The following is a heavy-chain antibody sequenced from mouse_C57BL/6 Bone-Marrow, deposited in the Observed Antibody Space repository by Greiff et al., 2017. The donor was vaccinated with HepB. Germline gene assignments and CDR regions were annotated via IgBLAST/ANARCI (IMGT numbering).Heavy chain of an antibody. Sequence: EVHLVESGGGLVKPGGSLKLSCAASGFTFSSYAMSWVRQTPEKRLEWVATISDGGSYTYYPDNVKGRFTISRDNAKNNLYLQMSHLKSEDTAMYYCARDPLYVDYWGQGTTLTVSS. V-gene: IGHV5-4*01. CDR3: ARDPLYVDY. CDR2: ISDGGSYT. CDR1: GFTFSSYA. D-gene: IGHD2-3*01. J-gene: IGHJ2*01.